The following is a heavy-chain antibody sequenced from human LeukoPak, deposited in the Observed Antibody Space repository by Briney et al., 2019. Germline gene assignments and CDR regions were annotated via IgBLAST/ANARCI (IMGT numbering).Heavy chain of an antibody. J-gene: IGHJ4*02. Sequence: GGSLRLSCAASGFTFSSYWMSWVRQAPGKGLVWVSRFNRSGSTTNYADSVKGRFTISRDNANNTLYLQMNSLRAEDTAVYYCARESGSRSDRDDYWGQGTLVTVSS. CDR2: FNRSGSTT. CDR1: GFTFSSYW. D-gene: IGHD1-26*01. CDR3: ARESGSRSDRDDY. V-gene: IGHV3-74*01.